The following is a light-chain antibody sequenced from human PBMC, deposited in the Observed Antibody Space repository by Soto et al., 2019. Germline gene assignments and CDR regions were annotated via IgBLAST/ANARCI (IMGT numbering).Light chain of an antibody. J-gene: IGKJ1*01. V-gene: IGKV3-20*01. CDR3: QQYSRAPLT. Sequence: EIVLTQSPGTLSLSPGERATLSCRASQTVRNNYLAWYQQKPGQAPRLVISGASSRTSGIPDRFSASGSGTDFTLTISRLEPEDFAVYYCQQYSRAPLTFGQGTKVDIK. CDR1: QTVRNNY. CDR2: GAS.